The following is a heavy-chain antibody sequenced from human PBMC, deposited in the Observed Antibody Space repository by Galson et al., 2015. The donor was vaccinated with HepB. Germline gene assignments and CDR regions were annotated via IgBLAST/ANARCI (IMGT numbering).Heavy chain of an antibody. CDR3: ARDRGCSGKYLTDHYDMDV. V-gene: IGHV3-48*04. D-gene: IGHD3-10*02. Sequence: SLRLSCAASGFTFSSYNINWVRQAPGKGLEWVSYISSSSTTIYYADSVKGRFTISRDNAKNSVHLQMNSLRAEDTAVYYCARDRGCSGKYLTDHYDMDVWGQGTTVTVSS. CDR2: ISSSSTTI. CDR1: GFTFSSYN. J-gene: IGHJ6*02.